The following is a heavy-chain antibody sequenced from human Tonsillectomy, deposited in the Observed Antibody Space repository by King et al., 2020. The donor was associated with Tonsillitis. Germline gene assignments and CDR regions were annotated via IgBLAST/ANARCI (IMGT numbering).Heavy chain of an antibody. V-gene: IGHV4-39*01. D-gene: IGHD1-26*01. CDR1: GCSISCGDHY. CDR3: ARYVSGSFDY. Sequence: QLQESGPGVVKPSETLSLTCTVSGCSISCGDHYWAWMCQPPGKGLEWIGYMYYSWTIFYNPSPNSRITISGGTSENRFSLKLSSVTAADTAVYFCARYVSGSFDYWGQGALVTVSS. CDR2: MYYSWTI. J-gene: IGHJ4*02.